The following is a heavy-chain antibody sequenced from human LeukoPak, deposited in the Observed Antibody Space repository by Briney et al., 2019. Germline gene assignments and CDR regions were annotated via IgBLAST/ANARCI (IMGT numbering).Heavy chain of an antibody. CDR1: GFTFSSYA. CDR3: AKHGGSYRYYFDY. CDR2: ISGSGGST. V-gene: IGHV3-23*01. Sequence: SGGSLRLSCAASGFTFSSYAMSWVRQAPGKGLEWVSAISGSGGSTYYADSVKGRFTISRDNSKNTLYLQMNSLRAEDTAVYYCAKHGGSYRYYFDYWGQGTLVTVSS. J-gene: IGHJ4*02. D-gene: IGHD1-26*01.